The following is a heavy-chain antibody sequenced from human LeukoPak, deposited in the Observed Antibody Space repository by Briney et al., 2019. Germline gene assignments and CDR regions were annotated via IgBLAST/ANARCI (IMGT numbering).Heavy chain of an antibody. CDR2: IIPIFGTA. CDR1: GDTFSSYA. Sequence: ASVKVSCKASGDTFSSYAISWVRQGPRQGLEWMGGIIPIFGTANYAQKFQRRVTIAADKSTSTAYMELSSLRSEDTAVYYCTRGRDTILDTQKEGEVWYYCDYWGQETLVSVSS. CDR3: TRGRDTILDTQKEGEVWYYCDY. V-gene: IGHV1-69*06. D-gene: IGHD2-21*01. J-gene: IGHJ4*02.